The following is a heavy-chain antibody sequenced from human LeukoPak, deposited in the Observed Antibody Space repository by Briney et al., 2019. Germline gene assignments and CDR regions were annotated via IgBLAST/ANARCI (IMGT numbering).Heavy chain of an antibody. D-gene: IGHD6-19*01. Sequence: SSVKVSCKASGGTFSSYAISWLRQAPGQGLEWMGRIIPIFGTANYAQKFQGRVTITTDESTSTAYMELSSLRSEDTAVHYCARAAEPWPSGYYFDYWGQGTLVTVSS. CDR3: ARAAEPWPSGYYFDY. V-gene: IGHV1-69*05. J-gene: IGHJ4*02. CDR2: IIPIFGTA. CDR1: GGTFSSYA.